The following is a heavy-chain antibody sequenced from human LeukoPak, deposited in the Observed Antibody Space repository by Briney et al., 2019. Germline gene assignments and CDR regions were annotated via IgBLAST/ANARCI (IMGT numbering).Heavy chain of an antibody. V-gene: IGHV4-34*01. CDR2: INHSGST. CDR3: ARSADIVVVPAATTENWFDP. J-gene: IGHJ5*02. CDR1: GGSFSGYY. Sequence: PSETLSLNCSVYGGSFSGYYWGWLPQPPGQELKWIGDINHSGSTNYNPSLKSRVTISVDTSKNQFSLKLSSVTAADTAVYYCARSADIVVVPAATTENWFDPWGQGTLVTVSS. D-gene: IGHD2-2*01.